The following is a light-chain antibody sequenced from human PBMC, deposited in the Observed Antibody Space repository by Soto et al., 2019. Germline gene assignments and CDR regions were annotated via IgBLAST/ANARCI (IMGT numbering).Light chain of an antibody. CDR2: GAS. CDR1: QSVSSN. V-gene: IGKV3-20*01. CDR3: QQYGSPPTT. Sequence: EIVMTQSPATLSVSPGERATLSCRASQSVSSNLAWYQQKPGQAPRLLIYGASSRATGIPDRFSGSGSGTDFTLTISRLEAEDFAVYYCQQYGSPPTTFGQRTKVDIK. J-gene: IGKJ1*01.